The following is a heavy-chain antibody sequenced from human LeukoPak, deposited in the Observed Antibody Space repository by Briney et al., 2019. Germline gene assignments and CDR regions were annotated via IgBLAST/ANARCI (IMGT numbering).Heavy chain of an antibody. Sequence: TGGSLRLSCAASGFTFSSYGMHWVRQAPGKGLEWVAVISYDGSNKYYADSVKGRFTISRDNSKNTLYLQMNSLRAEDTAVYYCANGGSSRPPFDYWGQGTLVTVSS. J-gene: IGHJ4*02. CDR3: ANGGSSRPPFDY. V-gene: IGHV3-30*18. CDR1: GFTFSSYG. CDR2: ISYDGSNK. D-gene: IGHD6-6*01.